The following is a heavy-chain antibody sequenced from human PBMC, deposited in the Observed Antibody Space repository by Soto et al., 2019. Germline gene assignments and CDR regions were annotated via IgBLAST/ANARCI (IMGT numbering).Heavy chain of an antibody. CDR3: ATQDFRGATGTT. D-gene: IGHD1-1*01. V-gene: IGHV3-23*01. CDR2: IRHDSAAT. J-gene: IGHJ4*02. Sequence: EVQLLESGGGLVQPGGSLRLSCVASGFTFHTFAMGWVRQAPGKGLEWVSLIRHDSAATYYIESVKGRFTISRDNSKNTVYLQMNSLRAEDTAIYNCATQDFRGATGTTWGQGTLVTVSS. CDR1: GFTFHTFA.